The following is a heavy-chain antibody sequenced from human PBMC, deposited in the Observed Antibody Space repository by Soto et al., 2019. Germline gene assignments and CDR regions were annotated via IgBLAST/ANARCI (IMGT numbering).Heavy chain of an antibody. CDR2: ISKSDYT. D-gene: IGHD3-16*01. Sequence: LRLSCTVSGFAFNNYGINWVRQAPGKGLEWVSSISKSDYTYYSDSVKGRFTVSRDNAKNSLYLQLNSLRDEDTAVYYCAREMGACSDSSCYPGPYDSWGQGTLVTVSS. CDR3: AREMGACSDSSCYPGPYDS. J-gene: IGHJ5*02. V-gene: IGHV3-21*01. CDR1: GFAFNNYG.